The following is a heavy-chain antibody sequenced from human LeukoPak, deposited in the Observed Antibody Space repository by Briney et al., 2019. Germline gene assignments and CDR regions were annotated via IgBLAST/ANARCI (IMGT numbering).Heavy chain of an antibody. J-gene: IGHJ4*02. V-gene: IGHV3-21*01. D-gene: IGHD3/OR15-3a*01. CDR1: AFTFSSYS. CDR2: ISSTSRYI. CDR3: TRAVAADDFSPGY. Sequence: PGGSLRLSCVAAAFTFSSYSMNWVSQAPGKGLEWVSCISSTSRYIYYADSVKGRFTISRDNAKNSVYLQMNSLRAEDTAVYYCTRAVAADDFSPGYWGQGTLVTVSS.